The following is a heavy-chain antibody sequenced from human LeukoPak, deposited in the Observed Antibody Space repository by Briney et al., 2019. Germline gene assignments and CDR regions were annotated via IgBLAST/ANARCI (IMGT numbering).Heavy chain of an antibody. D-gene: IGHD2-21*01. Sequence: GGSLRLSCAASGFTFGDYSMNWVRQAPGKGLEWVSFISSGSRSILYADSVKGRFTIPRDNAKNSMYLQMNTLRAEDTAVYYCARGELWIDYWGQGTLVTVSS. CDR3: ARGELWIDY. CDR2: ISSGSRSI. V-gene: IGHV3-21*01. J-gene: IGHJ4*02. CDR1: GFTFGDYS.